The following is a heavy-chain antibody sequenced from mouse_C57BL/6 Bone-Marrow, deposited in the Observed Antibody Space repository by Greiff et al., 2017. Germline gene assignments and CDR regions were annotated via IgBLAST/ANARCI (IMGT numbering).Heavy chain of an antibody. V-gene: IGHV1-85*01. CDR1: GYTFTGYD. CDR2: IFPRDGST. CDR3: ARDYGSSYWYFDV. D-gene: IGHD1-1*01. J-gene: IGHJ1*03. Sequence: VQLQQSGPELVKPGASVKFSCKASGYTFTGYDLNWVKQRHGQGLEWIGWIFPRDGSTKYTEKFKGKATLTVDTSSSTAYMELHSLTSEDSAVYVCARDYGSSYWYFDVWGTGTTVTVSS.